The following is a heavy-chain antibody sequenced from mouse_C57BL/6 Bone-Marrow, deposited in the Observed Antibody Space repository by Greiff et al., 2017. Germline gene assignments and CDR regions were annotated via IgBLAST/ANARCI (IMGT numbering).Heavy chain of an antibody. D-gene: IGHD6-2*01. CDR3: ASLWADYAMDY. V-gene: IGHV1-26*01. CDR1: GYTFTDYY. Sequence: EVQLQQSGPELVKPGASVKISCKASGYTFTDYYMNWVKQSHGKSLEWIGDINPNNGGTSYNQKFKGKATLTVDKSSSTAYMELRSLTSEDSAVYYCASLWADYAMDYGGQGTSVTVSS. CDR2: INPNNGGT. J-gene: IGHJ4*01.